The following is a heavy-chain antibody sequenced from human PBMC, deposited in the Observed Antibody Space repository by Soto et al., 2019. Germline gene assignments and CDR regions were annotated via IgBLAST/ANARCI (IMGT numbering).Heavy chain of an antibody. CDR3: ARGSPDGYYASGIYGTYAVDL. Sequence: QVPLVQSGAEVKKPGSSVKVSCKTSGGTLNSYGINWVRQAPGQGLEYLGGIIPILKTTNYAQKSQGRVTITADESTSTVYMEMRSLTSEDTAVYYCARGSPDGYYASGIYGTYAVDLWGQGTMVTVSS. J-gene: IGHJ3*01. CDR2: IIPILKTT. D-gene: IGHD3-10*01. V-gene: IGHV1-69*01. CDR1: GGTLNSYG.